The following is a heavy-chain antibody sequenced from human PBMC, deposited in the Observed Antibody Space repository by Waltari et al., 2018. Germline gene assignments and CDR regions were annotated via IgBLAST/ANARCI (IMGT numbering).Heavy chain of an antibody. J-gene: IGHJ4*02. CDR2: IFPGDRNP. CDR3: ARRPLHSYGIRHVDY. V-gene: IGHV5-51*01. D-gene: IGHD5-18*01. CDR1: GYSFIRCR. Sequence: EVQLVQSGAEVTKPGESLKISCEGSGYSFIRCRTGWVRQMPGKGPVWMGVIFPGDRNPDSRSSLRGAGTISAQNSTTAAYLQWSSLKASEAGSYFCARRPLHSYGIRHVDYWGQGPPFTVS.